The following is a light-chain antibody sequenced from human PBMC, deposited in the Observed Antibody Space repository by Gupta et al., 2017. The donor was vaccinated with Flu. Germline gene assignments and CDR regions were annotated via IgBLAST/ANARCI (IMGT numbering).Light chain of an antibody. CDR1: QSISSY. J-gene: IGKJ1*01. Sequence: DIQMTQSPSSLSASVGDRVTIPCRASQSISSYLNWYQQKPGKAPKLLIYAASSLQSGVPSRFGGSGAGTVFTLTISGQQPEVLAYYYCQRSYSTSWTFGGGTKVEIK. CDR2: AAS. V-gene: IGKV1-39*01. CDR3: QRSYSTSWT.